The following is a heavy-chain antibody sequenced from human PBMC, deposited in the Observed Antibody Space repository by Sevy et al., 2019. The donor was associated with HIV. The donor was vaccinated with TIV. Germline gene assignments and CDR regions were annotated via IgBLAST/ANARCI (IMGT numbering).Heavy chain of an antibody. CDR2: INAASGVT. CDR3: ARGGSDGNY. CDR1: GYTFSDYS. V-gene: IGHV1-2*02. D-gene: IGHD5-12*01. Sequence: ASVKVSCKASGYTFSDYSIYWIRQAPGQGFEWMGWINAASGVTNFAQKFQGRVTMTRDTSINTAYMEVYRLTSDDTAVYYCARGGSDGNYWSQGTLVTVSS. J-gene: IGHJ4*02.